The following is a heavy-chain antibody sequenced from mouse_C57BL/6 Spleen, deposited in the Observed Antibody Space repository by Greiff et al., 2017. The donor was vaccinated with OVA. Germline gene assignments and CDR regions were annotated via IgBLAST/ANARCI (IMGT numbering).Heavy chain of an antibody. CDR2: IRSKSSNYAT. Sequence: EVQRVESGGGLVQPKGSLKLSCAASGFTFNTYAMHWVRQAPGKGLEWVARIRSKSSNYATYYADSVKDRFTISRDDSQSMLYLQMNNLKTEDTAMYYCVREGLRNWYFDVWGTGTTVTVSS. J-gene: IGHJ1*03. D-gene: IGHD2-2*01. V-gene: IGHV10-3*01. CDR1: GFTFNTYA. CDR3: VREGLRNWYFDV.